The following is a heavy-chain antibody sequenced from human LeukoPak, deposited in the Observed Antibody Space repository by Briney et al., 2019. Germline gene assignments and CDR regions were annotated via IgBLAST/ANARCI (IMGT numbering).Heavy chain of an antibody. J-gene: IGHJ4*02. Sequence: GGSLRLSCAASGFTFSSYAMHWVRQAPGKGLEYVSAISSNGGSTYYANSVKGRFTIPRDNSKNTLYLQMGSLRAEDMAVYYCARDGIAGAPTYYFDYWGQGTLVTVSS. CDR1: GFTFSSYA. CDR3: ARDGIAGAPTYYFDY. CDR2: ISSNGGST. D-gene: IGHD6-19*01. V-gene: IGHV3-64*01.